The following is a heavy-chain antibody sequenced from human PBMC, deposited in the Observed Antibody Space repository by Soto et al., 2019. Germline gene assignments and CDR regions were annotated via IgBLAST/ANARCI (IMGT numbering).Heavy chain of an antibody. CDR1: GFTFSSYW. V-gene: IGHV3-30*03. J-gene: IGHJ4*02. D-gene: IGHD3-16*01. CDR3: ADAKRGAFDY. CDR2: ISYDGSNK. Sequence: GESLKISCAASGFTFSSYWMHWVRQAPGEGLEWVAVISYDGSNKYYADSVKGRFTISRDNSKNTLYLQMNSLRAEDTAVYYCADAKRGAFDYWGQGTLVTVSS.